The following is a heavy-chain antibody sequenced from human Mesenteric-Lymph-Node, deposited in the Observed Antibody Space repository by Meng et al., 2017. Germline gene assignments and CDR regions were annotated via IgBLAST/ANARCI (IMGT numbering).Heavy chain of an antibody. CDR3: ARVRQWGGFDY. CDR2: IWYDGSNK. CDR1: GFTFSSYG. J-gene: IGHJ4*02. Sequence: HVRREQLRGVGVQPGRSLSLSCAASGFTFSSYGMHWVRQAPGKGLEWVAVIWYDGSNKYYADSVKGRFTISRDNSKNTLYLQMNSLRAEDTAVYYCARVRQWGGFDYWGQGTLVTVSS. D-gene: IGHD6-19*01. V-gene: IGHV3-33*01.